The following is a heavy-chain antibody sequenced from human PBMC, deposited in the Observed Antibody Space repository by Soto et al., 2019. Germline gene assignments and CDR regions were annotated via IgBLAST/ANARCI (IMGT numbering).Heavy chain of an antibody. V-gene: IGHV3-66*01. J-gene: IGHJ6*02. CDR2: IYSGGST. Sequence: EVQLVESGGGLVQPGGSLRLSCAASGFTVSSNYMSWVRQAPGKGLEWVSVIYSGGSTYYADSVKGRFTISRDNSKNTLYLQMNSLRAEDTAVYYCARDSSSWYQYYYYYGMDVWGQGTTVTVSS. D-gene: IGHD6-13*01. CDR1: GFTVSSNY. CDR3: ARDSSSWYQYYYYYGMDV.